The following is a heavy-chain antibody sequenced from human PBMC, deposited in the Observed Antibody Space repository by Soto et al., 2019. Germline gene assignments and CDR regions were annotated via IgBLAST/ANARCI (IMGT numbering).Heavy chain of an antibody. CDR1: GFTFSSFN. D-gene: IGHD6-25*01. Sequence: EVQLVESGGGLVRPGGSLRLSCAASGFTFSSFNMNWVRQAPGKGLEWVSSISSTSSYIYYADSVKGRFTISRDNAKNSLHLQMNGLSAEDTAVYYCARELGRDAAFGYWGQGTLVTVSS. V-gene: IGHV3-21*01. J-gene: IGHJ4*02. CDR2: ISSTSSYI. CDR3: ARELGRDAAFGY.